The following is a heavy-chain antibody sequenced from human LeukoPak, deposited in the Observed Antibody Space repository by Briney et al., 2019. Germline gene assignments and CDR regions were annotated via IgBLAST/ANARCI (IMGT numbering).Heavy chain of an antibody. Sequence: SVKVSCKASGGTFSSYAISWVRQAPGQGLEWMGRIIPIFGTANYAQKFQGRVTITTDESTSTAYMELSSPRSEDTAVYYCARDGQSRGGFDPWGQGTLVTVSS. D-gene: IGHD3-10*01. J-gene: IGHJ5*02. V-gene: IGHV1-69*05. CDR1: GGTFSSYA. CDR3: ARDGQSRGGFDP. CDR2: IIPIFGTA.